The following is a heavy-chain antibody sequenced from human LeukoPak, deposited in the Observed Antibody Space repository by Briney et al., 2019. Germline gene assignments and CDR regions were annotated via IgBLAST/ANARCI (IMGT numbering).Heavy chain of an antibody. CDR2: FYSGGST. D-gene: IGHD1-14*01. J-gene: IGHJ3*02. V-gene: IGHV3-53*05. CDR1: GVTVSSNY. Sequence: GGSLRLSCTASGVTVSSNYMSWVRQAPGKGLEWVSVFYSGGSTYYADSVKGRFTISRDNSKNTLYLQMNSLRAEDTAVYYCAMRPGAFDIWGQGTMVTVSS. CDR3: AMRPGAFDI.